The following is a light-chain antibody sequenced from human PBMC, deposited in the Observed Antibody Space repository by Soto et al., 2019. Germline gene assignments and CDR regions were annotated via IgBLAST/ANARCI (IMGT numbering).Light chain of an antibody. Sequence: PGESVTLSWRASQSVSSSYLTWYQQKPGQAPRLLIYGASTRATGIPARFSGSGSGTEFTLTISSLQSEDFAVYYCQQYNSWPLTFGGGTKA. CDR2: GAS. J-gene: IGKJ4*01. CDR3: QQYNSWPLT. V-gene: IGKV3D-15*01. CDR1: QSVSSSY.